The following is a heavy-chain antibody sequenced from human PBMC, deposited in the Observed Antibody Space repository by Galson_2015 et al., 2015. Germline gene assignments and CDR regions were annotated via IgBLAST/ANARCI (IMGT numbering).Heavy chain of an antibody. Sequence: SLRLSCAASGFTFSSYAMSWVRQAPGKGLEWVSAISGSGGSTYYADSVKGRFTISRDNSKNTLYLQMNSLRAEDTAVYYCAKPQWGYQYYFDYWGQGTLVTVSS. CDR2: ISGSGGST. D-gene: IGHD1-26*01. CDR3: AKPQWGYQYYFDY. J-gene: IGHJ4*02. CDR1: GFTFSSYA. V-gene: IGHV3-23*01.